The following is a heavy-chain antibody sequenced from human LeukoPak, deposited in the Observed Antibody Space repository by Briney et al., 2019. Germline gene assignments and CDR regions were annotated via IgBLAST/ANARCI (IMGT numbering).Heavy chain of an antibody. V-gene: IGHV4-59*01. CDR3: ATTYYDFWSGYYTGISYFDY. CDR2: IYYSGST. Sequence: SETLSLTCTVSGGSISSYYWSWIRQPPGKGLEWIGYIYYSGSTNYNPSLKSRVTISVDTSKNQFSLKLSSVTAADTAVYYCATTYYDFWSGYYTGISYFDYWGQGTLVTVSS. CDR1: GGSISSYY. J-gene: IGHJ4*02. D-gene: IGHD3-3*01.